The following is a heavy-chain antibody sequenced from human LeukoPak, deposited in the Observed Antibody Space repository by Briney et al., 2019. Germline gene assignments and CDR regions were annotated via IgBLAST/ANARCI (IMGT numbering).Heavy chain of an antibody. CDR3: ARGRHYYDSSDYYYEGDAFDI. Sequence: ASVKVSCKTSGYTFTSYYVNWVRQAAGQGLEWVGWINPNLGDTDYGPKFQGRVTITRDTAMTTVHMELTRLTADDTAVYYCARGRHYYDSSDYYYEGDAFDIWGQGTMVTVSS. D-gene: IGHD3-22*01. CDR1: GYTFTSYY. CDR2: INPNLGDT. J-gene: IGHJ3*02. V-gene: IGHV1-8*03.